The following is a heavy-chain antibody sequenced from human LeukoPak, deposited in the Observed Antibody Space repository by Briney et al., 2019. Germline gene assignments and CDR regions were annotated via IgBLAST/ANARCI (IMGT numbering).Heavy chain of an antibody. CDR2: IYYSGST. J-gene: IGHJ6*03. D-gene: IGHD2-21*02. V-gene: IGHV4-59*08. CDR1: GGSISTYY. CDR3: ARHGAGGDSNQYYYYYYYMDV. Sequence: SETLSLTCTVSGGSISTYYWSWIRQPPGKGLEWIAYIYYSGSTNYNPSLKSRVTISVDTSRDQFSLKLNSVTAADTAVYYCARHGAGGDSNQYYYYYYYMDVWGKGTTVTVSS.